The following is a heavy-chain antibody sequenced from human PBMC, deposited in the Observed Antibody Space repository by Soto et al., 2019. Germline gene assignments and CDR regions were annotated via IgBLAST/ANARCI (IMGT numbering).Heavy chain of an antibody. CDR1: GGSISSSNW. Sequence: QVQLQESGPGLVKPSGTLSLTCAVSGGSISSSNWWSWVRQPPGKGLEWIGEIYHSGRTNYNPSLKSRVTISVDKSKNQFSLKLSSVTAADTAVYYCARADYYDSSGPPNWYFDLWGRGTLVTVSS. D-gene: IGHD3-22*01. V-gene: IGHV4-4*02. CDR3: ARADYYDSSGPPNWYFDL. J-gene: IGHJ2*01. CDR2: IYHSGRT.